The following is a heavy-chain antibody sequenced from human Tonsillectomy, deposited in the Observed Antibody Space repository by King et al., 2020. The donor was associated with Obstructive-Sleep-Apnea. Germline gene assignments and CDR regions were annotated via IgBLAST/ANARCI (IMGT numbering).Heavy chain of an antibody. J-gene: IGHJ6*02. D-gene: IGHD2-2*01. CDR1: GGSFSGYY. V-gene: IGHV4-34*01. CDR3: AVVVPAASAPNHYYYYGMDV. CDR2: INHSGST. Sequence: VQLQQWGAGLLKPSETLSLTCAVYGGSFSGYYWSWIRQPPGKGLEWIGEINHSGSTNYNPSLKSRVTISVDTSKNQFSLKLSSVTAADTAVYYCAVVVPAASAPNHYYYYGMDVWGQGTTVTVSS.